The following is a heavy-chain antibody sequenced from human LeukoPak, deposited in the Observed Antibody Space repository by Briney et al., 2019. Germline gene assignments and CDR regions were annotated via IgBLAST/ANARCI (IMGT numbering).Heavy chain of an antibody. J-gene: IGHJ4*02. CDR2: MNPNSGNT. CDR1: GYTFTSYD. V-gene: IGHV1-8*03. D-gene: IGHD3-16*02. CDR3: ARGRRVWGSYRLDY. Sequence: ASVKVPCKASGYTFTSYDINWVRQATGQGLEWMGWMNPNSGNTGYAQKFQGRVTITRNTSISTAYMELSSLRSEDTAVYYCARGRRVWGSYRLDYWGQGTLVTVSS.